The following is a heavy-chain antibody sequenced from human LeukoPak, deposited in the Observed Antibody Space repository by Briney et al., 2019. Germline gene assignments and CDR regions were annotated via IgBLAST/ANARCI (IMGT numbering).Heavy chain of an antibody. Sequence: PSETLSLTCAVYGGSCSGYYWSWIRQPPGKGLEWIGEINHSGSTNYNPSLKSRVTISVDTSKNQFSLKLSYVTAADTAVYYCARGGGAAAGPLDYWGQGTLVTVSS. CDR1: GGSCSGYY. CDR3: ARGGGAAAGPLDY. J-gene: IGHJ4*02. V-gene: IGHV4-34*01. D-gene: IGHD6-13*01. CDR2: INHSGST.